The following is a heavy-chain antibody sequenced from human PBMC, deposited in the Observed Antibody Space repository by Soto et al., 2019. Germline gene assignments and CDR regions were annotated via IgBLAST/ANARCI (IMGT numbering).Heavy chain of an antibody. J-gene: IGHJ5*02. CDR2: IITMFGTT. V-gene: IGHV1-69*06. CDR1: GGTFSNDA. CDR3: ARDEATNWFDP. Sequence: QVQLVQSGAEVKKPGSSVKVSCKASGGTFSNDAISWVRQAPRQGLEWMGGIITMFGTTIYAQKFQGRVTITADRSTSTAYMELSSLRSEDTAVYFCARDEATNWFDPWGQGTLVTVSS.